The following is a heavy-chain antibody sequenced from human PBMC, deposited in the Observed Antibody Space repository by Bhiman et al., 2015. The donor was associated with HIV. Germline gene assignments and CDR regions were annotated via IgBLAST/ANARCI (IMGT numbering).Heavy chain of an antibody. CDR1: GFTFSTYG. CDR3: AKDGERGFDY. J-gene: IGHJ4*02. CDR2: ISNDGSNK. Sequence: QVQLVESGGGVVQPGGSLRLSCAASGFTFSTYGMHWVRQSPGKGLEWVAFISNDGSNKYFADSVKGRFTISRDNSKNTLYLQMNSLKSEDTAVYYCAKDGERGFDYWGQGTLVTVSS. V-gene: IGHV3-30*02.